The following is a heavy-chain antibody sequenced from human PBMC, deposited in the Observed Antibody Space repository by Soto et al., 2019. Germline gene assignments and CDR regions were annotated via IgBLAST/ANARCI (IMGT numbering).Heavy chain of an antibody. CDR3: ARAAPGPRSYYGLDV. J-gene: IGHJ6*02. CDR1: GFTFSSFS. CDR2: ISSSSSYI. Sequence: EVQLVESGGGLVKPGGSLRVSCAASGFTFSSFSMNWVRQAPGKGLEWVASISSSSSYIYYADSVKGRFTISRDNAKNSLYLRINSLRAEDMAVYYCARAAPGPRSYYGLDVWGQGTRVTVSS. V-gene: IGHV3-21*01.